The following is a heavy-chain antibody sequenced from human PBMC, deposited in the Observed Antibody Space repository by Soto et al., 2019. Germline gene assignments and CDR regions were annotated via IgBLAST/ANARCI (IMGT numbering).Heavy chain of an antibody. V-gene: IGHV4-34*01. D-gene: IGHD7-27*01. CDR2: IYHSGST. CDR1: GGSFSGYY. CDR3: ARGPSGDKVDS. J-gene: IGHJ4*02. Sequence: SETLSLTCAVYGGSFSGYYWSWIRQPPGKGLEWIGEIYHSGSTYYNPSLRSRVTISVDTSKNHFSLKLSSVTAADTAVYYCARGPSGDKVDSWGQGTLVTVSS.